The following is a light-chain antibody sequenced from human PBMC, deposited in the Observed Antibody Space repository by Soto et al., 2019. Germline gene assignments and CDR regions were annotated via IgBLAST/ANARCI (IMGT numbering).Light chain of an antibody. CDR2: GAS. CDR3: QQSGSSPRT. J-gene: IGKJ1*01. Sequence: EVVLTQSPGTLSLSPGERATLSCWASQSISSYLAWYQQKPGQAPRLLIYGASSRATGIPDRFSGSGSGTAFTLTISRLEPEDFAVYYCQQSGSSPRTFGQGTKVEIK. V-gene: IGKV3-20*01. CDR1: QSISSY.